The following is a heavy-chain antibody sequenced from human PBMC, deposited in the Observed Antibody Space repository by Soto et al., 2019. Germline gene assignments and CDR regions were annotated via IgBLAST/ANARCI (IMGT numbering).Heavy chain of an antibody. Sequence: QVQLQESGPELVKPSQTLSLTCTVSGGSISSNGHYWTWIRQHPGKGLEWIAYIYYTGNTYYNPSPKXRXSXTVDTSKNQSSLKLRSVTAADTAVYYCAREQWGFDSWGQGTLVTVSS. J-gene: IGHJ4*02. CDR1: GGSISSNGHY. D-gene: IGHD6-19*01. CDR3: AREQWGFDS. V-gene: IGHV4-31*03. CDR2: IYYTGNT.